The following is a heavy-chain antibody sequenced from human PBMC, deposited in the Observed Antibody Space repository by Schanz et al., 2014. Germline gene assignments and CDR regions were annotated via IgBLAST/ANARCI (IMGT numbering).Heavy chain of an antibody. CDR2: MNPDSGNT. V-gene: IGHV1-8*01. CDR1: GYTFTSYD. J-gene: IGHJ4*02. Sequence: QVQLIQSGAEVKKPGASVKVSCTASGYTFTSYDINWVRQAPGQGLEWLGWMNPDSGNTGYAQKFQGRVTMTRNTSISTAYMELSSLRSEDTAVYYCARDRLECGAECYSVEVFEIWGQGTLDTVSS. CDR3: ARDRLECGAECYSVEVFEI. D-gene: IGHD2-21*01.